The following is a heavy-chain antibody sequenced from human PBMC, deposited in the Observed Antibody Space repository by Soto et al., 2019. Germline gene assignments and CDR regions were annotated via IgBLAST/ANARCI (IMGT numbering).Heavy chain of an antibody. Sequence: HPGGSLRLSCAASGFTFSSYGMHWVRQAPGKGLEWVAVIWYDGSNKYYADSVKGRFTISRDNSKNTLYLQMNSLRAEDTAVYYCARDYYKYYDSSGYYRSPAYWGQGTLVTVSS. CDR1: GFTFSSYG. V-gene: IGHV3-33*01. CDR3: ARDYYKYYDSSGYYRSPAY. CDR2: IWYDGSNK. J-gene: IGHJ4*02. D-gene: IGHD3-22*01.